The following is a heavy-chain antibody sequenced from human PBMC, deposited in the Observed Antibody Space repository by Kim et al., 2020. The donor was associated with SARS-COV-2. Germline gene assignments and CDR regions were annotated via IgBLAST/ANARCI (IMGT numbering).Heavy chain of an antibody. V-gene: IGHV3-30*04. CDR3: ARVAVGASSGWYKGWFDP. Sequence: GGSLRLSCAASGFTFSSYAMHWVRQAPGKGLEWVAGISYDGSNKYYADSVKGRFTISRDNSKNTLYLRMNSLRAEDTAVYYCARVAVGASSGWYKGWFDPWGQGTLVTVSS. CDR1: GFTFSSYA. D-gene: IGHD6-19*01. J-gene: IGHJ5*02. CDR2: ISYDGSNK.